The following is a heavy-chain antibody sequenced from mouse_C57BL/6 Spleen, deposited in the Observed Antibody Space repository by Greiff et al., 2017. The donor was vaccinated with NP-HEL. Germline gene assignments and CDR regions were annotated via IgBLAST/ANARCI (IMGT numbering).Heavy chain of an antibody. V-gene: IGHV1-50*01. CDR2: IDPSDSYT. J-gene: IGHJ4*01. CDR1: GYTFTSYW. Sequence: QVQLQQPGAELVKPGASVKLSCKASGYTFTSYWMQWVKQRPGPGLEWIGEIDPSDSYTNYNQKFKGKATLTVDTSSSTAYMQLSSLTSEDSAVYYCARGGYYGVHAMDYWGQGTSVTVSS. D-gene: IGHD2-3*01. CDR3: ARGGYYGVHAMDY.